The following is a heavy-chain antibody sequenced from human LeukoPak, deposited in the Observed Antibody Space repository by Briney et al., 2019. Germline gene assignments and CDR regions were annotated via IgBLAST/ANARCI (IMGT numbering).Heavy chain of an antibody. J-gene: IGHJ4*02. D-gene: IGHD1-14*01. CDR2: IGPHSRGR. V-gene: IGHV1-2*02. CDR3: AREGIGMLTKDFDS. CDR1: GFSFSDHY. Sequence: GASVKVSCKSSGFSFSDHYIHWVRQAPGLGLEWMAYIGPHSRGRSFAENFQGRLTLTRDTSMSTVYMELVGLTSDDTAIYYCAREGIGMLTKDFDSWGQGTLVTVSS.